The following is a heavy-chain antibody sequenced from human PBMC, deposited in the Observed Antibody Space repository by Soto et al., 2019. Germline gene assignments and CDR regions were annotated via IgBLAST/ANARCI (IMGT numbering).Heavy chain of an antibody. D-gene: IGHD6-19*01. CDR3: ARASRVSSGWYYYYYYGMDV. V-gene: IGHV1-69*13. Sequence: ASVKVSGKDSGGTFSIYAISCVVQAPLQWLDGMGGIIPIFGTANYAQKFQGRVTITADESTSTAYMELSSLRSEDTAVYYCARASRVSSGWYYYYYYGMDVWGQGTTVTVSS. J-gene: IGHJ6*02. CDR1: GGTFSIYA. CDR2: IIPIFGTA.